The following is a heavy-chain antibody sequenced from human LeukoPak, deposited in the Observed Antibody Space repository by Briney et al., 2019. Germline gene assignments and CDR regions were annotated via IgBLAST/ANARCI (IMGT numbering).Heavy chain of an antibody. Sequence: PSETLSLTCTVSGGSVSSGSYYWTWIRQPPGEGLEWIGYISYSGSTNFNPSLKSRVTISVDTSKNQFSLKLSSVTAADTAVYYCARLAVTTFPTIWGQGTLVTVSS. CDR2: ISYSGST. D-gene: IGHD4-17*01. CDR1: GGSVSSGSYY. V-gene: IGHV4-61*01. J-gene: IGHJ4*02. CDR3: ARLAVTTFPTI.